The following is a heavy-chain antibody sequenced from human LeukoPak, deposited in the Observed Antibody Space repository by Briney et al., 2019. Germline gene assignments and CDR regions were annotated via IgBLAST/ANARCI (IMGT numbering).Heavy chain of an antibody. CDR2: IYYSGST. J-gene: IGHJ6*02. Sequence: SETLSLTCTVSGGSISNSYWSWIRQPPGKGLEWIGYIYYSGSTNYNPSLKSRVTISVDTSKNQFSLKLSSVTAADTAVYYCARDNWNYGSSMDVWGQGTTVTVSS. CDR3: ARDNWNYGSSMDV. V-gene: IGHV4-59*01. D-gene: IGHD1-7*01. CDR1: GGSISNSY.